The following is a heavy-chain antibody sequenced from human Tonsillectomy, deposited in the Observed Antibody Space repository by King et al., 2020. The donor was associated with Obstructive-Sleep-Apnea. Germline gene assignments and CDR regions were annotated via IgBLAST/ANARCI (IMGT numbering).Heavy chain of an antibody. D-gene: IGHD2-15*01. J-gene: IGHJ3*02. CDR1: GFIFSSYG. CDR2: IRYDGGNK. CDR3: AKDLWGYWSGGSCYSAFDI. V-gene: IGHV3-30*02. Sequence: VQLVESGGGVVQPGRSLRLSCAASGFIFSSYGMHWVRQAPGKGLEWVAFIRYDGGNKYYADSVKGRFTISRDNSKNALYLQMNSLRAEDTAVYYCAKDLWGYWSGGSCYSAFDIWGQGTMVTVSS.